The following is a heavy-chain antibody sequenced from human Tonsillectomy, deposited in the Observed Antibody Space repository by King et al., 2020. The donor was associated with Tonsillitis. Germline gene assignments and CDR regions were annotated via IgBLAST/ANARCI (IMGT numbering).Heavy chain of an antibody. V-gene: IGHV3-33*01. J-gene: IGHJ6*02. CDR3: ARDLVSYYGMGV. CDR2: LWYNGNNK. D-gene: IGHD2-8*02. CDR1: GFTFSSYG. Sequence: VQLVESGGGVVQPGRSLRLSCAASGFTFSSYGMHWVRQAPGKGLEGVAVLWYNGNNKYYAESVKGRFTISRDNTKKTLYLQMNSLRAEETAVYYCARDLVSYYGMGVWGQGTTVTVSS.